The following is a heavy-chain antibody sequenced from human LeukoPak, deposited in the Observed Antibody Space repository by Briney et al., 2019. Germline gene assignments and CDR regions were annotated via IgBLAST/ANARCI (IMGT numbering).Heavy chain of an antibody. J-gene: IGHJ6*04. CDR2: ISSSGRTK. V-gene: IGHV3-48*03. CDR3: AELGITMIGGV. CDR1: GFTSSSYE. Sequence: GGSLRLSCAVSGFTSSSYEMNWVRQAARKWLEWVSYISSSGRTKYYADSVQGRFTISRDNANHSLYLQMNSLRAQDTAVYYCAELGITMIGGVWRKGTTVSISS. D-gene: IGHD3-10*02.